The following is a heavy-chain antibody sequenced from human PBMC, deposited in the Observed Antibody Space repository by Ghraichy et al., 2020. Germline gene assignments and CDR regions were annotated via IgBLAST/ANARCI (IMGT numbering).Heavy chain of an antibody. CDR3: ARDRPHDSWSGDGGFDY. CDR1: GFTFNTYG. CDR2: ISSSTFTI. D-gene: IGHD3-3*01. J-gene: IGHJ4*02. Sequence: GVLNISCAASGFTFNTYGMNWVRQAPGKGLEWVSYISSSTFTIYYADSVKGRFTISRDNANDSLYLQMESLRDEDTAVYYCARDRPHDSWSGDGGFDYWGQGTLVTVSS. V-gene: IGHV3-48*02.